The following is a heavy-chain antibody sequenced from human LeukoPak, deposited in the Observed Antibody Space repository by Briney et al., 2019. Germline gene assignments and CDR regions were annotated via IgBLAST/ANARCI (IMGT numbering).Heavy chain of an antibody. CDR1: GGTFSSYA. V-gene: IGHV1-8*03. J-gene: IGHJ6*03. CDR2: MNPNSGNT. Sequence: ASVKVSCKASGGTFSSYAISWVRQATGQGLEWMGWMNPNSGNTGYAQKFQGRVTITRNTSISTAYMELSSLRSGDTAVYYCARGRDYDSSGYYYYYYMDVWGKGTTVTVSS. D-gene: IGHD3-22*01. CDR3: ARGRDYDSSGYYYYYYMDV.